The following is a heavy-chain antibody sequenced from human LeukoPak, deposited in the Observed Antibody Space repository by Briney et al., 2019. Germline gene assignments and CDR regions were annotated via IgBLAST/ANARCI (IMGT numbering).Heavy chain of an antibody. CDR2: IYYSGST. CDR1: GDSISTYH. D-gene: IGHD3-22*01. V-gene: IGHV4-59*08. CDR3: ARRGQYYYDSSGYYGVWAFDI. J-gene: IGHJ3*02. Sequence: SETLSLTCAVSGDSISTYHWSWIRQPPGKGLEWIGYIYYSGSTNYNPSLKSRVTISVDTSKNQFSLKLSSVTAADTAVYYCARRGQYYYDSSGYYGVWAFDIWGQGTMVTVSS.